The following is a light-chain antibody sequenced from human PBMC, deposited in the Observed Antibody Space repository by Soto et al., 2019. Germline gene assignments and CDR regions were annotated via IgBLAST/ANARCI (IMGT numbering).Light chain of an antibody. J-gene: IGKJ2*01. Sequence: DIVMTQSPLSLPVTPGEPASISCRSSQSLLHSDGYNYLEWYLQRPGQSPQPLIHLGSNRASGVPDRFSGSGSGTDFTLNINRVEAEDVGVYYCMQVLQIPYTFGQGTKLEIK. CDR2: LGS. CDR1: QSLLHSDGYNY. CDR3: MQVLQIPYT. V-gene: IGKV2-28*01.